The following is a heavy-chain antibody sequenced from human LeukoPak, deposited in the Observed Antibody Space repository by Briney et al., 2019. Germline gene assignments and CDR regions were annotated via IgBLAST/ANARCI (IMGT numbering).Heavy chain of an antibody. V-gene: IGHV1-69*13. D-gene: IGHD3-10*01. Sequence: ASVKVSCKASGGTFSSYAISWVRQAPGQGLEWMGGIIPIFGTANYAQKFQGRVTITADESTSTAYMELSSLRSEDTAVYYCARVRVGGYYYYYMDVWGKGTTVTISS. J-gene: IGHJ6*03. CDR1: GGTFSSYA. CDR3: ARVRVGGYYYYYMDV. CDR2: IIPIFGTA.